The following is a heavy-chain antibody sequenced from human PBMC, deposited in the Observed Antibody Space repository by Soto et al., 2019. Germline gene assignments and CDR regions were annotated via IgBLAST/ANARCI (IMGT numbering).Heavy chain of an antibody. CDR3: ARGPTYQLLAYYYYYMDV. CDR2: INAGNGNT. Sequence: GASVKVSCKASGYTFTSYAMHWVRQAPGQRLEWMGWINAGNGNTKYSQKFQGRVTITRDTSASTAYMELSSLRSEDTAVYYCARGPTYQLLAYYYYYMDVWGKGTTVTVSS. V-gene: IGHV1-3*01. D-gene: IGHD2-2*01. CDR1: GYTFTSYA. J-gene: IGHJ6*03.